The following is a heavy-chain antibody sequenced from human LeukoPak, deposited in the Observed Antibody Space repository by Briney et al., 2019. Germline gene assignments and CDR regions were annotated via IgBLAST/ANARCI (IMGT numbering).Heavy chain of an antibody. J-gene: IGHJ4*02. CDR2: IYYSGST. D-gene: IGHD4-17*01. V-gene: IGHV4-30-4*01. CDR3: ARDSYGDYAGY. Sequence: SQTLSLTGTVSGGAISSGDYYWSWIRQPPGKGLEWIGYIYYSGSTYYNPSLKSRVTISVDTSKNQFSLKLSSVTAADTAVYYCARDSYGDYAGYWGQGTLVTVSP. CDR1: GGAISSGDYY.